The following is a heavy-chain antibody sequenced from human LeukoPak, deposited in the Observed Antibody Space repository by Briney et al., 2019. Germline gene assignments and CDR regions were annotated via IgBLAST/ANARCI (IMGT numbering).Heavy chain of an antibody. CDR3: ARGKDPDFDY. Sequence: PGGSLRLSCAASGFTFSSYDMHWVRQATGKGLEWVSAIGTAGDTYCPGSVKGRFTISRENAKNSLYLQMNSLRAEDTAVYYCARGKDPDFDYWGQGTLVTVSS. CDR2: IGTAGDT. CDR1: GFTFSSYD. J-gene: IGHJ4*02. V-gene: IGHV3-13*01.